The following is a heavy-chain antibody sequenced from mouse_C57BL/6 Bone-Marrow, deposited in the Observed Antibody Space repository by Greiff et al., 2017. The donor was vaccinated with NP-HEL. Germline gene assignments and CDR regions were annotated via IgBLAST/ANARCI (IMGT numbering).Heavy chain of an antibody. CDR2: INPNNGGT. Sequence: EVQLKESGPELVKPGASVKMSCKASGYTFTDYNMHWVKQSHGKSLEWIGYINPNNGGTSYNQKFKGKATLTVNKSSSTAYMELRSLTSEDSAVYYCVGWPPVWYFDVWGTGTTVTVSS. CDR3: VGWPPVWYFDV. V-gene: IGHV1-22*01. D-gene: IGHD2-3*01. CDR1: GYTFTDYN. J-gene: IGHJ1*03.